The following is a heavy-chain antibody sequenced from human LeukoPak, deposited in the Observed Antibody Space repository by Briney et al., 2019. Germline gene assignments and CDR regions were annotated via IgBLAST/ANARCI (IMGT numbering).Heavy chain of an antibody. CDR3: AKGGLHDYLKI. D-gene: IGHD4/OR15-4a*01. J-gene: IGHJ4*02. V-gene: IGHV3-23*01. Sequence: GGSLRLSCAASGFTFSNYAMSWVRQAPGKGLEWVSGISGSGSSTYYADSVKGRFTISRDNSKNTLYLQMNSLRAEDTAVYYCAKGGLHDYLKIWGQGTLVTVSS. CDR1: GFTFSNYA. CDR2: ISGSGSST.